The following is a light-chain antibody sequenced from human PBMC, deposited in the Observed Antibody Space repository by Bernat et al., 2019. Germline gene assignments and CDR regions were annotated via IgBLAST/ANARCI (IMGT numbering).Light chain of an antibody. CDR3: QSADSSGTLV. CDR1: ALTNQY. J-gene: IGLJ3*02. CDR2: KDT. Sequence: SYELTQPPSVSVSPGQTARITCAGDALTNQYSFWYQQKPGHAPLVVIYKDTERPSGIPERFSGSTSGTTVTLTITAVQAEDGADYYCQSADSSGTLVFGGGTKLTVL. V-gene: IGLV3-25*03.